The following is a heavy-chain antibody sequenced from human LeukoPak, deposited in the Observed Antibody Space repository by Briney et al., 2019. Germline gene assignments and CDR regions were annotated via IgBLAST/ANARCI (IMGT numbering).Heavy chain of an antibody. CDR3: DRGYSIDY. Sequence: GGSLRLSCVASGFTLKTYGMHWVRQVPGKGLEWVAVIWYDGGNIYYADSVKGRFTISRDNSKNTLYLQMNSLRAEDTAVYYCDRGYSIDYWGQGTLVTVSS. CDR1: GFTLKTYG. J-gene: IGHJ4*02. CDR2: IWYDGGNI. D-gene: IGHD6-13*01. V-gene: IGHV3-33*01.